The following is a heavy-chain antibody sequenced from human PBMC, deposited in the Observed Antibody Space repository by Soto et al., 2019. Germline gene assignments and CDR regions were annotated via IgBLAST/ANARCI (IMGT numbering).Heavy chain of an antibody. D-gene: IGHD1-1*01. V-gene: IGHV4-61*01. CDR1: GGSVSSGSYY. J-gene: IGHJ4*02. Sequence: KPSETLSLTCTVSGGSVSSGSYYWSWIRQPPGKGLEWIGYIYYSGSTNYNPSLKSRVTISVDTSKNQFSLKVNSVTAADTAVYYCARGRGMGTIFDSWGQGTQVTVSS. CDR3: ARGRGMGTIFDS. CDR2: IYYSGST.